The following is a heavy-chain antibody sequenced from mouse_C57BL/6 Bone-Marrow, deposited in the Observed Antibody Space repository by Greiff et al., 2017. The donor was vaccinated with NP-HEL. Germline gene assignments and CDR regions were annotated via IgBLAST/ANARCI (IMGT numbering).Heavy chain of an antibody. Sequence: VQLQQSGPELVKPGASVKISCKASGYSFTGYYMHWVKQSPEKSLEWIGEINPSTGGTTYNQKFKAKATLTVDKSSSTAYMQLKSLTSEDSAVYYCARAYYFDYWGQGTTLTVSS. CDR2: INPSTGGT. CDR1: GYSFTGYY. V-gene: IGHV1-42*01. CDR3: ARAYYFDY. J-gene: IGHJ2*01.